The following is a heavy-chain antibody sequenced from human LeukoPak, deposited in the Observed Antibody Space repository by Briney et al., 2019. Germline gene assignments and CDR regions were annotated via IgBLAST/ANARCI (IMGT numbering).Heavy chain of an antibody. CDR3: AKGPHRDY. CDR2: LNGRGDSP. Sequence: GGSLRLSCAASGFTFSNYAMSWVRQAPGKGLEWVSSLNGRGDSPYYADSVKGRFTISRDNSKNTLYLQMHSLRVKDTAVYYCAKGPHRDYWGQGTLLTVSS. V-gene: IGHV3-23*01. J-gene: IGHJ4*02. CDR1: GFTFSNYA.